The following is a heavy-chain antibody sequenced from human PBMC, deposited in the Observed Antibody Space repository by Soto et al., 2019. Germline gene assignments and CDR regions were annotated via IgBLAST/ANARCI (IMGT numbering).Heavy chain of an antibody. CDR3: AVVPAGYFDY. V-gene: IGHV3-21*01. D-gene: IGHD2-2*01. CDR2: ISSSSSYI. CDR1: GFTFSSYS. Sequence: EVQLVESGGGLVKPGGSLRLSCAASGFTFSSYSMNWVRQAPGKGLEWVSSISSSSSYIYYADSVKGRFTISRDNAKNSLYLQMNRLRAEDTAVYYCAVVPAGYFDYWGQGTLVTVSS. J-gene: IGHJ4*02.